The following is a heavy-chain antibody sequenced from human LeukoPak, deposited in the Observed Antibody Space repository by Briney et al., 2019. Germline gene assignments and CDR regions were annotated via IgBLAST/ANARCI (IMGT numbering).Heavy chain of an antibody. CDR1: GFTFSSYA. D-gene: IGHD1-26*01. V-gene: IGHV3-23*01. CDR2: IIDSGNSI. J-gene: IGHJ4*02. Sequence: PGGSLRLSCAASGFTFSSYAKHWVRQAPGKGLEWVSTIIDSGNSIYYADSAEGRFTISRDNSKNTLYLQMNSLRAGDTAVYYCAKDPIFSGSYGVFDYWGLGTLVTVSS. CDR3: AKDPIFSGSYGVFDY.